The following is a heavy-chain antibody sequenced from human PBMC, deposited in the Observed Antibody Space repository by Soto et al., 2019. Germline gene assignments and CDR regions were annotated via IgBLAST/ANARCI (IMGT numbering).Heavy chain of an antibody. CDR2: IYYSGST. D-gene: IGHD6-13*01. CDR3: ARDRRESSFWYYFDY. V-gene: IGHV4-31*03. CDR1: CGSISIGGYY. Sequence: XPSHTFTVSCGSISIGGYYFSLILPHPGKGLEWIGYIYYSGSTYYNPSLKSRVTISVDTSKNRFSLKLSSVTAADTAVYYCARDRRESSFWYYFDYWGQGTLVTVSS. J-gene: IGHJ4*01.